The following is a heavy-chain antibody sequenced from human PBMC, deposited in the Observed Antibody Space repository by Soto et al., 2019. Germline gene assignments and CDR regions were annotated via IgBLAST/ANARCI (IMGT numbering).Heavy chain of an antibody. CDR2: ISGSGGST. V-gene: IGHV3-23*01. CDR1: EFTFSNYA. J-gene: IGHJ6*02. CDR3: AKNVWGITIFGGMDV. Sequence: GGSLRLSCAASEFTFSNYAMSWVRQAPGKGLEWVSAISGSGGSTYYADSVKGRFTISRDNSKNTLYLQMNSLRAEDTAVYYCAKNVWGITIFGGMDVWGQGTTVTVSS. D-gene: IGHD3-9*01.